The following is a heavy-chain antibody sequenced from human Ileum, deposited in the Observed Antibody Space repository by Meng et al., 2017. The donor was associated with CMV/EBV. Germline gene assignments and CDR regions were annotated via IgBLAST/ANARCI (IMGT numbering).Heavy chain of an antibody. D-gene: IGHD1-26*01. Sequence: SVKVSCKASGGTFSSYTISWVRQAPGQGLEWMGRIIPILGIANYAQKFQGRVTITADKSTSTAFMELSSLRSEDTAVYYCARSSGSYYPDYWGQGTLVTVSS. CDR1: GGTFSSYT. V-gene: IGHV1-69*02. CDR2: IIPILGIA. J-gene: IGHJ4*02. CDR3: ARSSGSYYPDY.